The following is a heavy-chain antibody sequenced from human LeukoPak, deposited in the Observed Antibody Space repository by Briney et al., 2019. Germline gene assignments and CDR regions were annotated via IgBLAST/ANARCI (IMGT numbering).Heavy chain of an antibody. CDR3: AKDRPSRHYYFGSGSYYSLPLQH. CDR1: GFTFSNYA. CDR2: ISGSGGST. J-gene: IGHJ1*01. D-gene: IGHD3-10*01. Sequence: PGGSLRLSCAASGFTFSNYAMSWVRQAPGKGLEWVSVISGSGGSTYYVDSVQGRFTISRDNSKNTLFLQMNSLRAEDTAVYYCAKDRPSRHYYFGSGSYYSLPLQHWGQGTLVTVSS. V-gene: IGHV3-23*01.